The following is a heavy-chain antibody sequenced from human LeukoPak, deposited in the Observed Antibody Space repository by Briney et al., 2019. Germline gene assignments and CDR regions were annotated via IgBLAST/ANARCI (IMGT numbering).Heavy chain of an antibody. CDR3: ANASGYGDSLTSLFDY. Sequence: PGGSLRLSCAASGFTFSSYGMHWVRQAPGKGLEWVAVISYDGSNKYYADSVKGRFTISRDNSKNTLYRQMNSLRAECTAVNYCANASGYGDSLTSLFDYWGQGTPVTVSS. D-gene: IGHD4-17*01. CDR1: GFTFSSYG. V-gene: IGHV3-30*18. CDR2: ISYDGSNK. J-gene: IGHJ4*02.